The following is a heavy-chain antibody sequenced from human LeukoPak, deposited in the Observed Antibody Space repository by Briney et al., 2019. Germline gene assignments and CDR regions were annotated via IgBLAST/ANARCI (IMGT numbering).Heavy chain of an antibody. J-gene: IGHJ3*02. CDR2: IYTSGTF. D-gene: IGHD3-10*01. V-gene: IGHV4-4*07. CDR3: ARGRGLLWFGARTPDDAFDI. Sequence: SETLSLTCSVSGGSISSSYWSWIRQPAGKGLEWIGRIYTSGTFNYNPSLKSRVTMSVDTSKNQFSLKLSSVTAADTAVYYCARGRGLLWFGARTPDDAFDIWGQGTMVTVSS. CDR1: GGSISSSY.